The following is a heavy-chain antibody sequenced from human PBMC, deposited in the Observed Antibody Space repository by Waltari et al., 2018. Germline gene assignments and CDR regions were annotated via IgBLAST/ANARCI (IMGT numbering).Heavy chain of an antibody. CDR1: GFTFSSYW. CDR3: ARYRWGYFDS. V-gene: IGHV3-7*03. CDR2: IKTYGSEK. Sequence: EVQLVESGGGLVQPGGSLRLSCEVAGFTFSSYWLSWVRQAPGKGLEWVANIKTYGSEKYYVDSVNVRFTISSDNAKNSLYLQMIILRAEDTAVYYCARYRWGYFDSWGQGTLVTVSS. J-gene: IGHJ4*02. D-gene: IGHD3-16*01.